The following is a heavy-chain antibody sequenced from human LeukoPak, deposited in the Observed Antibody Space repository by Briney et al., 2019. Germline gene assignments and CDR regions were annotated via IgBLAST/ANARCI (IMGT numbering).Heavy chain of an antibody. Sequence: PSETLSLTCTVSGGSLSSYYWSWIRQPPGKGLEWIGYIYYSGSTNYNPSLTSRVTISVDPSKNPFSLTLNSVTAADTAVYFCARTTEGGYTYDYFYYYYMDVWGKGTTVTISS. CDR1: GGSLSSYY. CDR2: IYYSGST. CDR3: ARTTEGGYTYDYFYYYYMDV. V-gene: IGHV4-59*01. D-gene: IGHD5-18*01. J-gene: IGHJ6*03.